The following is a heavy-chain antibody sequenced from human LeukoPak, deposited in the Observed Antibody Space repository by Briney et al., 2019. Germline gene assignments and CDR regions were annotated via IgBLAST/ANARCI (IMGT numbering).Heavy chain of an antibody. Sequence: SETLSLTCTVSGGSISSYYWSWIRQPAGKGLEWIGRIYTSGSTNYNPSLKSRVTMSVDTSKNQFSLKLSSVTAADTAVYYCARQTPNSGSYYDFDYWGQGTLVTVSS. D-gene: IGHD1-26*01. J-gene: IGHJ4*02. V-gene: IGHV4-4*07. CDR1: GGSISSYY. CDR2: IYTSGST. CDR3: ARQTPNSGSYYDFDY.